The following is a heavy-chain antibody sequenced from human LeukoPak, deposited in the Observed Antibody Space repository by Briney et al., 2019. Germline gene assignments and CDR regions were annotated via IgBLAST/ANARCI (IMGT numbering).Heavy chain of an antibody. CDR2: IYYSGST. V-gene: IGHV4-39*01. J-gene: IGHJ3*02. Sequence: KASETLSLTCTVSGGSISSSSYYWGWIRQPPGKGLEWIGSIYYSGSTYYNPSLKSRVTISVDTSKNQFSLKLSSVTAADTAVYYCAIRDHYYDSDAFDIWGQGTMVTVSS. D-gene: IGHD3-22*01. CDR3: AIRDHYYDSDAFDI. CDR1: GGSISSSSYY.